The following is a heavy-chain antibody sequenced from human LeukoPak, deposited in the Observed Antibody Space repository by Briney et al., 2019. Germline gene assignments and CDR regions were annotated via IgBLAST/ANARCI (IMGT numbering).Heavy chain of an antibody. D-gene: IGHD2-15*01. CDR2: IYHSGST. CDR1: GYSISSGYY. J-gene: IGHJ6*03. Sequence: SETLSLTCTVSGYSISSGYYWGWIRRPPGKGLEWIGSIYHSGSTYYNPSLKSRVAISVDTSKNQFSLKLSSVTAADTAVYYCARATLVLYCSGGSCYSGGGYYYYYMDVWGKGTTVTISS. CDR3: ARATLVLYCSGGSCYSGGGYYYYYMDV. V-gene: IGHV4-38-2*02.